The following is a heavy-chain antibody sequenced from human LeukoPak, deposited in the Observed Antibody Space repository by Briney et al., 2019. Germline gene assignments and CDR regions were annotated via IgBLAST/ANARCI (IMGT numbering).Heavy chain of an antibody. Sequence: GGSLRLSCAASGFTFSGSAMHWVRQASGKGLEWVGRIRSKANSYATAYAASVKGRFTISRDDSKNTAYLQMNSLKTEDTAVYYCTRLGVGATTFSWFDPWGQGTLVTVSS. D-gene: IGHD1-26*01. CDR2: IRSKANSYAT. CDR3: TRLGVGATTFSWFDP. CDR1: GFTFSGSA. J-gene: IGHJ5*02. V-gene: IGHV3-73*01.